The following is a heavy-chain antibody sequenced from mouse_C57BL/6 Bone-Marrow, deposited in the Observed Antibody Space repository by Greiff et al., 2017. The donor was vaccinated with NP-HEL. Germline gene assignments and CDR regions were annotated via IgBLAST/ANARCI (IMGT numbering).Heavy chain of an antibody. Sequence: QVQLQQPGAELVRPGSSVKLSCKASGYTFTSYWMDWVKQRPGQGLEWIGNIYPSDSETYYNQKFKDKATLTVDKSSNTAYMQLSSLTSADSEVYYCAIDDYGCSPFAYWGQGTLVTVTA. CDR1: GYTFTSYW. CDR2: IYPSDSET. J-gene: IGHJ3*01. D-gene: IGHD1-1*01. CDR3: AIDDYGCSPFAY. V-gene: IGHV1-61*01.